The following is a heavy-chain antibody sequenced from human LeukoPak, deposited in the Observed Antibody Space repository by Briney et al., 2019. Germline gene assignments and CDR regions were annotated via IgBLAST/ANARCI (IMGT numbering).Heavy chain of an antibody. CDR1: GGSISNYY. J-gene: IGHJ4*02. CDR3: ARSLYYYVSGSREFDY. D-gene: IGHD3-10*01. Sequence: ASETLSLTCTVSGGSISNYYWSWIRQPPGKGLELIGRIYYSGSTNYNPSLKSRVTISVDTSKNQFSLKLSSVTAADTAVYYCARSLYYYVSGSREFDYWGQGTLVTVSS. V-gene: IGHV4-59*01. CDR2: IYYSGST.